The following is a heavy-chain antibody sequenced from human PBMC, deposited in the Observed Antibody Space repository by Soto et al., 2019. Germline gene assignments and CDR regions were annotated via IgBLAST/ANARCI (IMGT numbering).Heavy chain of an antibody. J-gene: IGHJ4*02. V-gene: IGHV4-39*07. CDR1: GGSISSSSYY. D-gene: IGHD6-19*01. CDR2: IYYSGST. CDR3: ARAGGLGAVAVDY. Sequence: PSETLSLTCTVSGGSISSSSYYWGWIRQPPGKGLEWIGSIYYSGSTYYNPSLKSRVTISVDTPKNQFSLKLSSVTAADTAVYYCARAGGLGAVAVDYWGQGTLVTVSS.